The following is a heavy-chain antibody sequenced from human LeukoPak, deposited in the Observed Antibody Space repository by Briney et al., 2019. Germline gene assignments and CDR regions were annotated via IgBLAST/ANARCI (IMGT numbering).Heavy chain of an antibody. D-gene: IGHD1-26*01. CDR1: GYTLTELS. CDR2: ISAYDGNT. V-gene: IGHV1-18*01. CDR3: ARSPLREWEPRFADY. J-gene: IGHJ4*02. Sequence: ASVKVSCKVSGYTLTELSMHWVRQAPGQGLEWMGWISAYDGNTNYAQKLQGRVTMTTDTSTSTAYMDLRSLRSDDTAVYYCARSPLREWEPRFADYWGQGTLVTVSS.